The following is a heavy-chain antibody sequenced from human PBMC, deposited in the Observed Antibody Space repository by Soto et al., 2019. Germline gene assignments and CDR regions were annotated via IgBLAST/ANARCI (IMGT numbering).Heavy chain of an antibody. CDR2: IYYSGST. CDR3: AGTTVTKSVYYYDGIDV. Sequence: QVQLQESGPGLVKPSQTLSLTCTVSGGSISSGGYYWSWIRQHPGKGLEWIGYIYYSGSTYYNPSLKSRVTISVDTSKNQYSLKLSSVTAADTAVYYCAGTTVTKSVYYYDGIDVWGQGTTVTVSS. V-gene: IGHV4-31*03. J-gene: IGHJ6*02. D-gene: IGHD4-17*01. CDR1: GGSISSGGYY.